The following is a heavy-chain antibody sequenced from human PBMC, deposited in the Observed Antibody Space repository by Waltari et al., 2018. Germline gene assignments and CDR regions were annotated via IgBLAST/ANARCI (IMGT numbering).Heavy chain of an antibody. CDR2: VNYYGRT. V-gene: IGHV4-34*01. D-gene: IGHD6-6*01. CDR3: AGVAPIVPYYGLNV. Sequence: QVQLQQWSAGLLRPSETLSPTCAVYGGSFSVSYWSWIRPPPGKGLEWIGEVNYYGRTNYNPSLKSRVTISVDRSKKQFSLKVTSVTAADTALYFCAGVAPIVPYYGLNVWGQGTTVAVSS. J-gene: IGHJ6*02. CDR1: GGSFSVSY.